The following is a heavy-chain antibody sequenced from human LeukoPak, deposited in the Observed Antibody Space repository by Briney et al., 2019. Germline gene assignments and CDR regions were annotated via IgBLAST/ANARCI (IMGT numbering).Heavy chain of an antibody. V-gene: IGHV4-30-2*01. D-gene: IGHD4-17*01. Sequence: SGTLSLTCAVSGGSISSGGYSWSWIRQPPGKGLEWIGYIYHSGSTYYNPSLKSRVTISVDRSKNQFSLKLSSVAAADTAVYYCARVGFYGDFDYWGQGTLVTVSS. CDR1: GGSISSGGYS. CDR3: ARVGFYGDFDY. J-gene: IGHJ4*02. CDR2: IYHSGST.